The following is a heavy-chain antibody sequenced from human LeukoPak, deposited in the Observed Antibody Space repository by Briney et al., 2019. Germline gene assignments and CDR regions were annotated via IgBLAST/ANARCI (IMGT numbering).Heavy chain of an antibody. D-gene: IGHD3-9*01. V-gene: IGHV3-23*01. Sequence: GGSLRLSRAASGFTFSSYAMSGVRQAPGKGLEWVSAISGSGGSTYYADSVKGRFTISRDNSKNTLYLQMNSLRAEDTAVYYCAKDLMYYDILTGVTVGYFDYWGQGTLVTVSS. CDR3: AKDLMYYDILTGVTVGYFDY. J-gene: IGHJ4*02. CDR1: GFTFSSYA. CDR2: ISGSGGST.